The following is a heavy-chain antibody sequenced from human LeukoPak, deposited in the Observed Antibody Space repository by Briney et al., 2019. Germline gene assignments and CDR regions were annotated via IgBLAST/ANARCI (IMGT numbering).Heavy chain of an antibody. CDR3: VKNAVGGRASYFDF. CDR2: ISEESSSI. CDR1: GFTFNGYA. V-gene: IGHV3-9*01. D-gene: IGHD3-10*01. Sequence: GGSLRLSCVASGFTFNGYAMHWVRQGPGQGLEWVSGISEESSSIVYADSVKGRFTISRDNAKNSLYLQMNSLRPEDTALYYCVKNAVGGRASYFDFWGQGTLVTVAS. J-gene: IGHJ4*02.